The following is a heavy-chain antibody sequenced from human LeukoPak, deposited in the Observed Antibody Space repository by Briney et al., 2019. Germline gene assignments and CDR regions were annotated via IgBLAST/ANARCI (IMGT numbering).Heavy chain of an antibody. CDR1: GGFFGGYY. Sequence: SETLSLTCAVYGGFFGGYYWTWIRQSPGKGLEWIGEINHSGWTNYNPSLESRVTISLDASRTQFSLKMNSLTAADTAVYFCARSLLWPTGSSESWGQGTTVTVSS. V-gene: IGHV4-34*01. D-gene: IGHD2-8*02. CDR2: INHSGWT. J-gene: IGHJ6*02. CDR3: ARSLLWPTGSSES.